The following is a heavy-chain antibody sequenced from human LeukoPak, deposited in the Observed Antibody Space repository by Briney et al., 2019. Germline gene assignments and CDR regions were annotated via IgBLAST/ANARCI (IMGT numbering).Heavy chain of an antibody. J-gene: IGHJ4*02. Sequence: SETLSLTCTVSGGSISSGSYYWSWIRQPAGKGLEWIGRIYTSGSTNYNPSLKSRVTISVDTSKNQFSLKLSSVTAADTAVYYCAREEVVRSEGYYFDYWGQGTLVTVSS. CDR1: GGSISSGSYY. CDR2: IYTSGST. CDR3: AREEVVRSEGYYFDY. D-gene: IGHD2-15*01. V-gene: IGHV4-61*02.